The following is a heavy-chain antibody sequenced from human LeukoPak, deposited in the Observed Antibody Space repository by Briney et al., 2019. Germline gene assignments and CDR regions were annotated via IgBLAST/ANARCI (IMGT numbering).Heavy chain of an antibody. Sequence: PGGSLRLSCAASGFTFSSYSVNWVRQAPGKGLEWVSSISSSSSYIYYADSVKGRFTISRDNAKNSLYLQMNSLRAEDTVVYYCARGRYYDSSGNNFDYWGQGTLVTVSS. CDR2: ISSSSSYI. D-gene: IGHD3-22*01. CDR3: ARGRYYDSSGNNFDY. J-gene: IGHJ4*02. CDR1: GFTFSSYS. V-gene: IGHV3-21*01.